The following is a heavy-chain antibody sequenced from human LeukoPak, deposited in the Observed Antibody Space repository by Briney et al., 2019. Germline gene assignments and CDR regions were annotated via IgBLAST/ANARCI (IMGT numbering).Heavy chain of an antibody. Sequence: SETLSLTCTVSGCSINSYYWSWIRQPPGKGLDWIGYIYYTGGETNYNPSLKSRLTISVDTSKNQFSLMLTSVTAADTDVYYCARQPGATAAFDIWAQGTMVTVSS. J-gene: IGHJ3*02. V-gene: IGHV4-59*08. CDR1: GCSINSYY. CDR2: IYYTGGET. D-gene: IGHD5-18*01. CDR3: ARQPGATAAFDI.